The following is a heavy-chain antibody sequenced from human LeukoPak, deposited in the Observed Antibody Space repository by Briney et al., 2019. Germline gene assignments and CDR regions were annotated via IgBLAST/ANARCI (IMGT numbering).Heavy chain of an antibody. V-gene: IGHV3-30*02. CDR3: ANGPHYNILTGFYKVRSHLDY. CDR1: GFTVSNKY. CDR2: TRYDGSNK. Sequence: GGSLRLSCAASGFTVSNKYMTWVRQAPGKGLEWVAFTRYDGSNKYYADSVKGRFTISRDNSKNTLYLQMNSLRAEDTAMYYCANGPHYNILTGFYKVRSHLDYWGQGTLVTVSS. J-gene: IGHJ4*02. D-gene: IGHD3-9*01.